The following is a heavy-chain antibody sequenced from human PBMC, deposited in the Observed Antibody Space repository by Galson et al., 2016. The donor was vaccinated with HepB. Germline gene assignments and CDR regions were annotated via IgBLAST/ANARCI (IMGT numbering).Heavy chain of an antibody. V-gene: IGHV3-48*02. D-gene: IGHD1-26*01. CDR3: TRVGGTYESAY. Sequence: SLRLSCASSGFTFSSYAMEWVRQAPGKGLEWISYITSSSGNRFYADSVKGRFTISRDNAKNSLSLQMNSLRDEDTAVYYCTRVGGTYESAYWGQGTLVTVSS. CDR1: GFTFSSYA. CDR2: ITSSSGNR. J-gene: IGHJ4*02.